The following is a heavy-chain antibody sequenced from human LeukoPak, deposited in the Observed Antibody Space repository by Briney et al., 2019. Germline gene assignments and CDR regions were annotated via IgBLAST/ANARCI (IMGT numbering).Heavy chain of an antibody. Sequence: GGSLRLSCAASGFTFSSYAMSWVRQAPGKGLEWVSAISGSGGSTYYADSVKGRFTISRDNSKNTLYLQMNSLRVEDTAVYYCARPGGRWLQNGGFDYWGQGTLVTVSS. CDR2: ISGSGGST. V-gene: IGHV3-23*01. D-gene: IGHD3-16*01. J-gene: IGHJ4*02. CDR1: GFTFSSYA. CDR3: ARPGGRWLQNGGFDY.